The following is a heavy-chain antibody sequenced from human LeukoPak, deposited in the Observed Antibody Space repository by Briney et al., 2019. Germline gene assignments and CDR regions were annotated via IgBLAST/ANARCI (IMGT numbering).Heavy chain of an antibody. CDR1: GGSISNYC. CDR2: IYYSESS. V-gene: IGHV4-59*12. D-gene: IGHD6-13*01. Sequence: SETLSLTCTVSGGSISNYCWSWIRQPPGKGLEWIWYIYYSESSNYNPSLKTRVTMSVDTSKNQFSLKLSSVTAADTAVYYCARPKQRSRGYYCMDVWGTGTTVTISS. J-gene: IGHJ6*03. CDR3: ARPKQRSRGYYCMDV.